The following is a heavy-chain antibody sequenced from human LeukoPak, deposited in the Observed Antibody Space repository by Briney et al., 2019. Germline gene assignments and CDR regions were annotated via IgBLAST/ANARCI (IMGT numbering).Heavy chain of an antibody. Sequence: ASVKVSCKASGGTFSSYAISWVRQAPGQGLEWMGRIIPILGIANYAQKFRGRVTITADKSTSTAYMELSSLRSEDTAVYYCARDQLVATIPFDYWGQGTLVTVSS. CDR3: ARDQLVATIPFDY. V-gene: IGHV1-69*04. CDR2: IIPILGIA. D-gene: IGHD5-12*01. CDR1: GGTFSSYA. J-gene: IGHJ4*02.